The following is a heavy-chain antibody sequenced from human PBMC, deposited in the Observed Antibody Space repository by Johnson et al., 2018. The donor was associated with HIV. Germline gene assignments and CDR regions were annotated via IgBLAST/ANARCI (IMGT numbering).Heavy chain of an antibody. CDR1: GFTFSSYW. Sequence: EVQLVESGGGLVQPGGSLRLSCAASGFTFSSYWMSWVRQAPGKGLEWVANIKQDGSEKYYVDSVKGRFTISRDNFKNTLYLQMNSLRDEDTAVYYCARDDDYSKVRAFDIWGQGTMVTVSS. J-gene: IGHJ3*02. V-gene: IGHV3-7*01. CDR3: ARDDDYSKVRAFDI. D-gene: IGHD4-11*01. CDR2: IKQDGSEK.